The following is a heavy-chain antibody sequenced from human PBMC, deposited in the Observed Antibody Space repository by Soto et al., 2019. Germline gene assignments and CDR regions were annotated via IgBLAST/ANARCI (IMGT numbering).Heavy chain of an antibody. CDR2: VSSSSGTT. Sequence: EVQLLESGGGLVQPGGSLRLSCAASGFTFSSYAMSWVRRAPGKGLEWVSGVSSSSGTTYYADSVKGRFTISRDNSKNTQYLQRTSLSAEETAVYYFAKGMAATGTAAFGFGSWGQGTLVTVSS. D-gene: IGHD6-13*01. V-gene: IGHV3-23*01. CDR1: GFTFSSYA. J-gene: IGHJ4*02. CDR3: AKGMAATGTAAFGFGS.